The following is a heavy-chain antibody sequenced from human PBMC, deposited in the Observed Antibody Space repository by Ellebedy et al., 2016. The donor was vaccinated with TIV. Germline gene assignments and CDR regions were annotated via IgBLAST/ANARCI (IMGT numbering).Heavy chain of an antibody. Sequence: MPSETLSLTCTVSGGSITGHYWSWIRQPPGKGLEWIGYIYNSGSTDYNPSLKSRVTISVDTSKNQFSLKLSSVTAADTAVYYCARHASYYDSSGYSGYYFDYWGQGTLVTVSS. D-gene: IGHD3-22*01. CDR2: IYNSGST. J-gene: IGHJ4*02. V-gene: IGHV4-59*08. CDR3: ARHASYYDSSGYSGYYFDY. CDR1: GGSITGHY.